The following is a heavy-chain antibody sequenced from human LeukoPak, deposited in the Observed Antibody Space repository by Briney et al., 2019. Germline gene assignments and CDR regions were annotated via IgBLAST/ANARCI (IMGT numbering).Heavy chain of an antibody. Sequence: PSETLSLTCTVSGGSISGYYCSWIRQPPGKGLEYIGYINHSGSTNYNPSLKSRVTISVDTSKNQFSLKLSSVTAADTAVYYCARIHKWKGLYWGQGTLVTVSS. J-gene: IGHJ4*02. CDR2: INHSGST. V-gene: IGHV4-59*12. CDR3: ARIHKWKGLY. D-gene: IGHD1-1*01. CDR1: GGSISGYY.